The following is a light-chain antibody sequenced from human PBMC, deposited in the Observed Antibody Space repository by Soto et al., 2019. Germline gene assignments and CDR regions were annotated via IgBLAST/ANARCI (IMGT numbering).Light chain of an antibody. CDR3: QQYNNWPPIT. J-gene: IGKJ5*01. V-gene: IGKV3-15*01. Sequence: EIVMTQSPATLSVSPWERATLSCRASQSVSSKLAWYQQKPGQAPRLLIYGASTRATSVPARFSGSGSGTEFTLTISSLQSEDFAIYYCQQYNNWPPITFGQGTRLEIK. CDR2: GAS. CDR1: QSVSSK.